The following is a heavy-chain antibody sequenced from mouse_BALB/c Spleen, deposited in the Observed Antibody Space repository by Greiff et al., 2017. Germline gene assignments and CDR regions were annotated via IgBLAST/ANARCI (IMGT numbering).Heavy chain of an antibody. CDR3: ARSSYRYDGFAY. Sequence: EVKLVESGPGLVKPSQSLSLTCTVTGYSITSDYAWNWIRQFPGNKLEWMGYISYSGSTSYNPSLKSRISITRDTSKNQFFLQLNSVTTEDTATYYCARSSYRYDGFAYWGQGTLVTVSA. CDR1: GYSITSDYA. D-gene: IGHD2-14*01. CDR2: ISYSGST. J-gene: IGHJ3*01. V-gene: IGHV3-2*02.